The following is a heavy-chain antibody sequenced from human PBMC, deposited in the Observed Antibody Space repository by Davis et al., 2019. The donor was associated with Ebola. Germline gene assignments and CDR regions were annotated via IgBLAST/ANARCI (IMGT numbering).Heavy chain of an antibody. CDR2: INTNTGNP. V-gene: IGHV7-4-1*02. D-gene: IGHD6-19*01. CDR3: ARHSSGWSVGY. Sequence: ASVKVSCKAPVYTFTTYGMNWVRQAPGQGLEWMGWINTNTGNPTYAQGFTGRFVFSLDTSVSTAYLQISSLKAEDTAVYYCARHSSGWSVGYWGQGTLVTVSS. J-gene: IGHJ4*02. CDR1: VYTFTTYG.